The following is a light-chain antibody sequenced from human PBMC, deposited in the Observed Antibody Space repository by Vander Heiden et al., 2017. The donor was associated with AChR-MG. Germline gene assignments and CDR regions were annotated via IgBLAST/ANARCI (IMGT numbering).Light chain of an antibody. CDR3: QVWDSVSDPVV. CDR1: NIGSKR. CDR2: DDS. V-gene: IGLV3-21*02. J-gene: IGLJ2*01. Sequence: SYVLTQPPSASVAPGRTATITCGGNNIGSKRVHWYQQKLGQAPVLVVYDDSDRPSGIPERISGSNSGNTATLTISRVEAGDEGDYYCQVWDSVSDPVVFGGGTKLTVL.